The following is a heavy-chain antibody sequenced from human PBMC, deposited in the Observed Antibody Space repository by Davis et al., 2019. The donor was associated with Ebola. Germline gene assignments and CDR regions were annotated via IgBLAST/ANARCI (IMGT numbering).Heavy chain of an antibody. CDR3: ARGYYDFWSGSDAFDI. D-gene: IGHD3-3*01. J-gene: IGHJ3*02. V-gene: IGHV4-39*07. Sequence: PGGSLRLSCTVSGGSISSSSYYWGWIRQPPGKGLEWIGSIYYSGSTYYNPSLKSRVTISVDTSKNQFSLKLSSVTAADTAVYYCARGYYDFWSGSDAFDIWGQGTMVTVSS. CDR2: IYYSGST. CDR1: GGSISSSSYY.